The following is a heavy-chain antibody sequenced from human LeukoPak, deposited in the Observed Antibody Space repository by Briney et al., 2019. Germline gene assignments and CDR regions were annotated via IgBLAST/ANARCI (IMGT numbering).Heavy chain of an antibody. D-gene: IGHD5-12*01. CDR3: VRHFNSVATMQIDY. J-gene: IGHJ4*01. CDR1: GFTFSDYS. V-gene: IGHV3-21*04. Sequence: GGSLRLSCAASGFTFSDYSMNWVRQAPGKGLEWVSSISSTSSYIYYGDSMKGRFTMSRDNAKNSLYLQMNSLRAEDTAFYHCVRHFNSVATMQIDYWGQGIRVSVSS. CDR2: ISSTSSYI.